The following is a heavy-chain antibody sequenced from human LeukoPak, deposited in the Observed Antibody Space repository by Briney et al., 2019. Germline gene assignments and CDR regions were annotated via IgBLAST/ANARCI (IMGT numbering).Heavy chain of an antibody. J-gene: IGHJ6*03. D-gene: IGHD1-7*01. Sequence: GGFLRLSCAASGFTFSSYGMHWVRQAPGKGLEWVAFTRSDGSNKYYADSVKDRFTISRDISKNTLYLQMNSLRAEDTAVYYCAKRVRGTTDYYYYMDVWGKGTTVTVSS. CDR3: AKRVRGTTDYYYYMDV. V-gene: IGHV3-30*02. CDR1: GFTFSSYG. CDR2: TRSDGSNK.